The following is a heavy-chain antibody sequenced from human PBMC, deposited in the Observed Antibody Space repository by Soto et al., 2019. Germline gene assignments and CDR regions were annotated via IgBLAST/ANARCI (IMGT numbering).Heavy chain of an antibody. CDR3: ARERTRYDYIWGSYRQALDY. CDR1: GYTFTSYG. Sequence: GASVKVSCKASGYTFTSYGISWVRQAPGQGLEWMGWISAYNGNTNYAQKLQGRVTMTTDTSTSTAYMELRSLRSDDTAVYYCARERTRYDYIWGSYRQALDYWGQGTLVTVSS. V-gene: IGHV1-18*01. D-gene: IGHD3-16*02. J-gene: IGHJ4*02. CDR2: ISAYNGNT.